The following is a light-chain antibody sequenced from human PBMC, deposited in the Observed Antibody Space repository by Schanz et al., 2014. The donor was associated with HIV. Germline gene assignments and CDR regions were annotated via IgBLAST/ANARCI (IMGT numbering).Light chain of an antibody. CDR1: QSISEW. CDR2: EAS. CDR3: LHYNDFAST. V-gene: IGKV1-5*03. J-gene: IGKJ2*01. Sequence: DIQMTQSPSTLSASVGDRITITCRASQSISEWLAWYKQKPGQAPNLLISEASTLESGVPSMFRGTGSGTEFSLTISSIQPDDFATYFCLHYNDFASTFGQGTKLQI.